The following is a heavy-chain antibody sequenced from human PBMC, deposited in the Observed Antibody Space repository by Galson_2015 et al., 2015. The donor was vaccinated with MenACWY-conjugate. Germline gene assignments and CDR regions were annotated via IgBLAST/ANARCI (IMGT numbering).Heavy chain of an antibody. J-gene: IGHJ3*02. V-gene: IGHV3-49*03. CDR1: GLTFGDSP. CDR2: IRKKADGGTT. CDR3: TRPDFWIVRDTVDI. Sequence: SLRLSCAASGLTFGDSPMNWFRQAPGKGLEWVGFIRKKADGGTTEYAASVKGRFTISRDDSTSIAYLQMNSLKTDDTAVYYCTRPDFWIVRDTVDIWGQGTMVPVSS. D-gene: IGHD3-3*01.